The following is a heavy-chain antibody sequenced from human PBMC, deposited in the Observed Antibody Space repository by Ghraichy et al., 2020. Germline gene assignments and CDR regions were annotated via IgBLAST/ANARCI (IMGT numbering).Heavy chain of an antibody. CDR1: GYTFTGYY. Sequence: ASVKVSCKASGYTFTGYYMHWVRQAPGQGLEWMGWINPNSGGTNYAQKFQGRVTMTRDTSISTAYMELSRLRSDDTAVYYCASGQGDCSSTSCYLEPEPRGRWFDPWGQGTLVTVSS. CDR2: INPNSGGT. J-gene: IGHJ5*02. CDR3: ASGQGDCSSTSCYLEPEPRGRWFDP. D-gene: IGHD2-2*01. V-gene: IGHV1-2*02.